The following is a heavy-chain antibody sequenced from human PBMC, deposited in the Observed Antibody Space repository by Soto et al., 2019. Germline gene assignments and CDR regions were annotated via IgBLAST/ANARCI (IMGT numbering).Heavy chain of an antibody. D-gene: IGHD3-10*01. CDR2: ISGSGDGT. CDR3: TKHLPGGVSIVRGVISNGCRIYYGMDV. Sequence: GGSLRLSCAASGFTFISYAMSWARQAPGKGLEWVSTISGSGDGTYYADSVKGRFTVSRDNSKKTLNLQINSLRPKDTAIYYCTKHLPGGVSIVRGVISNGCRIYYGMDVWGQGTTVTVYS. CDR1: GFTFISYA. V-gene: IGHV3-23*01. J-gene: IGHJ6*02.